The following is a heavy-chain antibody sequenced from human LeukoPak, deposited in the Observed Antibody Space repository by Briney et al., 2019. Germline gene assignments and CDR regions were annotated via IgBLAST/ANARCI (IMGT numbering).Heavy chain of an antibody. V-gene: IGHV4-4*07. CDR1: GGSISSYY. J-gene: IGHJ5*02. CDR2: IYTSGST. D-gene: IGHD2-2*02. CDR3: ARDLVVVPAAIPGWFDP. Sequence: SETLSLTCTVSGGSISSYYWSWIRQPAGKGLEWIGRIYTSGSTNYNPSLKSRVTMSVDTSKNQFSLKLSSVTAADTAVYYCARDLVVVPAAIPGWFDPWGQGTLVTVSS.